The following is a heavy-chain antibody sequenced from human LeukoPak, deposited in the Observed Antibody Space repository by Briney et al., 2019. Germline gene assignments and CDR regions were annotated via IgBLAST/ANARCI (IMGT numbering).Heavy chain of an antibody. CDR1: GYTFTGFY. V-gene: IGHV1-2*02. Sequence: GASVKVSCKASGYTFTGFYIHWVRQAPGQGLEWMGWLNPNNGGTKYAQKFQGRVTMTRDTSISTAYMELSTLTSDDTAVYYCARGPPYYDILTGQAFDIWGQGTMVTVSS. J-gene: IGHJ3*02. CDR2: LNPNNGGT. CDR3: ARGPPYYDILTGQAFDI. D-gene: IGHD3-9*01.